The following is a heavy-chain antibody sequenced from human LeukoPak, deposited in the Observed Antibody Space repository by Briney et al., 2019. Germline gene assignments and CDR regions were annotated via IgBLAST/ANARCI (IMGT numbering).Heavy chain of an antibody. CDR3: ARRVAAAGSYYYYYGMDV. D-gene: IGHD6-13*01. J-gene: IGHJ6*02. V-gene: IGHV4-59*01. CDR2: IYYSGST. CDR1: GGSISSYY. Sequence: PSETLSLTCTVSGGSISSYYWSWIRQPPGKGLEWIGYIYYSGSTNYNPSLKSRVTISVHTSKNQFSLKLSSVTAADTAVYYCARRVAAAGSYYYYYGMDVWGQGTTVTVSS.